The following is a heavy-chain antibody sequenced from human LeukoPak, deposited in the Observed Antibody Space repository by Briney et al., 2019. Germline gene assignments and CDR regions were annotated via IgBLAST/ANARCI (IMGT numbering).Heavy chain of an antibody. CDR3: AKEDYYDSSGSMGIDY. V-gene: IGHV3-23*01. CDR1: GFTLNTYA. Sequence: GGSLRLSCAASGFTLNTYAMNWVRQAPGKGLECVSTISGSGKNTYYTDSVKGRFTISRDNSKNTLYLQMNSLRAEDTAVYYCAKEDYYDSSGSMGIDYWGQGTLVTVSS. J-gene: IGHJ4*02. CDR2: ISGSGKNT. D-gene: IGHD3-22*01.